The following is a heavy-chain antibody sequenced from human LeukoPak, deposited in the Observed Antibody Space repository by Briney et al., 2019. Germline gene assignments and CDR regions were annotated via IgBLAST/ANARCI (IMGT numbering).Heavy chain of an antibody. J-gene: IGHJ6*02. CDR2: INRDGSER. CDR3: ARRNAMDV. Sequence: GGSLRLSCAASGFTFSNAWMTWVRQAPGKGLEWVANINRDGSERYYVDSVKGRFTISRDDAKSSLYLQMNSLRAEDTAVYYCARRNAMDVWGQGTTVIVFS. V-gene: IGHV3-7*03. CDR1: GFTFSNAW.